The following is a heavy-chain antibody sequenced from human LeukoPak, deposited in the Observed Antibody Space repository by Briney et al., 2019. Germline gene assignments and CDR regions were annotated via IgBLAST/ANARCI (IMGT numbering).Heavy chain of an antibody. Sequence: GEALQSSCHGSGYGFTSYWIGWVRPVPGKGREWMGIIYPGDTDPRYSPSFQGQVTISADKSISTAYLQWSSLKASDTAMYYCARLHFIVGAPSLDYWGQGTLVTVSS. CDR3: ARLHFIVGAPSLDY. J-gene: IGHJ4*02. CDR2: IYPGDTDP. D-gene: IGHD1-26*01. CDR1: GYGFTSYW. V-gene: IGHV5-51*01.